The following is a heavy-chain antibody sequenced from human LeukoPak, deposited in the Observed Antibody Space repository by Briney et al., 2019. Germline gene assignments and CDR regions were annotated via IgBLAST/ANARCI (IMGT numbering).Heavy chain of an antibody. J-gene: IGHJ4*02. CDR3: ARDRPDSSGYSSFDY. D-gene: IGHD3-22*01. CDR2: IWYDGSNK. V-gene: IGHV3-33*01. CDR1: GFTFSSYG. Sequence: GRSLRLSCAASGFTFSSYGMHWVRQAPGKGLEWVAVIWYDGSNKCYADSVKGRFTISRDNSKSTLYLQMNSLRAEDTAVYYCARDRPDSSGYSSFDYWGQGTLVTVSS.